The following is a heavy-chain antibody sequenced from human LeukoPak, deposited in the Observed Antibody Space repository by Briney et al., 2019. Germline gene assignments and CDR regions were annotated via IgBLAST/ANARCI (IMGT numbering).Heavy chain of an antibody. CDR1: GFTFSSYS. Sequence: GGSLRLSCAASGFTFSSYSMNWVRQAPGKGLEWVSYISSSSSTIYYADSVKGRFTISRDNAKNSLYLQMNSLRAEDTAVYYCARGALNGVTFGGVIADYWGQGTLVTVSS. D-gene: IGHD3-16*02. CDR3: ARGALNGVTFGGVIADY. J-gene: IGHJ4*02. V-gene: IGHV3-48*01. CDR2: ISSSSSTI.